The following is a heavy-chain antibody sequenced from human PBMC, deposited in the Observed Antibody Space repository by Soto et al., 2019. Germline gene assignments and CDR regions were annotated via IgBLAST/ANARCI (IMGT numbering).Heavy chain of an antibody. CDR1: GFTFSSYW. CDR2: INSDGSST. Sequence: GGSLRLSCAASGFTFSSYWMHWVRQAPGKGLVWVSRINSDGSSTSYADSVKGRFTISRDNAKNTLYLQMNSLRAEDTAVYYCARVSDIVVVPAAHFDYWGQGTLVTVSS. V-gene: IGHV3-74*01. J-gene: IGHJ4*02. D-gene: IGHD2-2*01. CDR3: ARVSDIVVVPAAHFDY.